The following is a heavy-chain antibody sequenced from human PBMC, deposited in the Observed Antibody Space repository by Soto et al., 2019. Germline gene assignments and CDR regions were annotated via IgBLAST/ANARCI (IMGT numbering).Heavy chain of an antibody. CDR1: GFSLSTSGVG. V-gene: IGHV2-5*02. D-gene: IGHD4-17*01. CDR3: AHSGTVTTGRHAFDI. Sequence: QITLKESGPTLVKPTQTLTLTCTFSGFSLSTSGVGVGWIRQPPGKALEWLVLIYWDDDKRYSPSLKSRHTISKDTSKDQVVLTMTNMAPVDTATYYCAHSGTVTTGRHAFDIWGQGTMVTVSS. J-gene: IGHJ3*02. CDR2: IYWDDDK.